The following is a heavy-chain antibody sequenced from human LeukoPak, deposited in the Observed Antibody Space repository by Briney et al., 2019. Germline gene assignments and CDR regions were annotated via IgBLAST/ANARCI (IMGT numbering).Heavy chain of an antibody. CDR1: GFTFSNYW. J-gene: IGHJ4*02. CDR3: ARDQKWELTDY. CDR2: ISSSSSYI. V-gene: IGHV3-21*01. D-gene: IGHD1-26*01. Sequence: KTGGSLRLSCAASGFTFSNYWMNWVRQAPGKGLEWVSSISSSSSYIYYADSVKGRFTISRDNAKNSLYLQMNSLRAEDTAVYYCARDQKWELTDYWGQGTLVTVSS.